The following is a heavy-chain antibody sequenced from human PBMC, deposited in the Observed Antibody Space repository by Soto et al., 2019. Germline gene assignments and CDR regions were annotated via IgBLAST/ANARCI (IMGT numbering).Heavy chain of an antibody. D-gene: IGHD3-16*02. Sequence: SETLSLTCTVSGGSISSGDYYWSWIRQPPGKGLEWIVYIYYSGSTYYNPSLKSRVTISVDTSKNQFSLKLSSVTAADTAVYYCARSDYVWGSYRNGNWFDPWGQGTLVTVSS. CDR1: GGSISSGDYY. CDR2: IYYSGST. V-gene: IGHV4-30-4*01. J-gene: IGHJ5*02. CDR3: ARSDYVWGSYRNGNWFDP.